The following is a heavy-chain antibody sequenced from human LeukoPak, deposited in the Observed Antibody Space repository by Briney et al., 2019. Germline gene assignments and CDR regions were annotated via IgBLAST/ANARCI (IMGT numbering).Heavy chain of an antibody. Sequence: SETLSLTCTVSGGSISSSSYYWGWIRQPPGKGPEWIGSIYYSGSTYYNPSLKSRVTISVDTSKNQFSLKLSSVTAADTAVYYCARDLDEPYYFDYWGQGTLVTVSS. J-gene: IGHJ4*02. CDR1: GGSISSSSYY. V-gene: IGHV4-39*07. D-gene: IGHD1-1*01. CDR3: ARDLDEPYYFDY. CDR2: IYYSGST.